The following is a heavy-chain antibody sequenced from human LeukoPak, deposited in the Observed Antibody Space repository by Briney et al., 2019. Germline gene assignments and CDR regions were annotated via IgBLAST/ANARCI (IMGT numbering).Heavy chain of an antibody. Sequence: SETLSLTCTVSGGSISSSSYYWGWHRQPPGKGLEGIGSIYYSGSTYYNPSLKSQVTISVHTSKNQFSLKLSSVTAADTAVYYCARIRSSQYYYYYMDVWGKGTTVTVSS. CDR3: ARIRSSQYYYYYMDV. D-gene: IGHD3-3*02. J-gene: IGHJ6*03. CDR1: GGSISSSSYY. CDR2: IYYSGST. V-gene: IGHV4-39*07.